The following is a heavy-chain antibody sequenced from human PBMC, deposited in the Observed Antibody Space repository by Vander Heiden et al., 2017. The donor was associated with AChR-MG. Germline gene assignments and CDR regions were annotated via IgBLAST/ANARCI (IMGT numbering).Heavy chain of an antibody. Sequence: EVQLVESGGGLVQPGGSLRLSCAASEFTFSSYWMSWVRQAPGKGLEWVANIKQDGSEKYYVDSVKGRFTISRDNAKNSLYLQMNSLRAEDTAVYYCARDQLYYGDYFPKPFDYWGQGTLVTVSS. D-gene: IGHD4-17*01. V-gene: IGHV3-7*03. J-gene: IGHJ4*02. CDR2: IKQDGSEK. CDR1: EFTFSSYW. CDR3: ARDQLYYGDYFPKPFDY.